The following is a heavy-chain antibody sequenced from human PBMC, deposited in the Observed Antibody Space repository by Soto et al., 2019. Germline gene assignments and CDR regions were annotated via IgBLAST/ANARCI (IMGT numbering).Heavy chain of an antibody. CDR3: ARGITIFGVDAFDI. Sequence: GGSLRLSCAASGFTVSSNYMSWVRQAPGKGLEWVSVIYSGGSTYYADSVKGRFTISRDNSKNTLYLQMNSLRAEDTAVYYCARGITIFGVDAFDIWGQGTMVTVSS. CDR2: IYSGGST. CDR1: GFTVSSNY. D-gene: IGHD3-3*01. V-gene: IGHV3-53*01. J-gene: IGHJ3*02.